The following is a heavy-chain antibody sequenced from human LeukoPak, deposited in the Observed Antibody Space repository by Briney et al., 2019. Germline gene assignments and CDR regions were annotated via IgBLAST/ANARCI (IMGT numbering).Heavy chain of an antibody. Sequence: GASVKVSCKASGYTLTSYGISWVRQAPGQGLEWMGWINPNSGGTNYAQKFQGRVTMTRDTSISTAYMELSRLRSDDTAVYYCARFPRDSGGYYGSGSPYYYYMDVWGKGTRVTISS. D-gene: IGHD3-10*01. J-gene: IGHJ6*03. CDR1: GYTLTSYG. CDR3: ARFPRDSGGYYGSGSPYYYYMDV. V-gene: IGHV1-2*02. CDR2: INPNSGGT.